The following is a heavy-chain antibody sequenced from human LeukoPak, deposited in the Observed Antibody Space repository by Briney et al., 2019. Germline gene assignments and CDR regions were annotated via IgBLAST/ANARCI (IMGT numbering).Heavy chain of an antibody. CDR3: ARDQFLYGDFDY. J-gene: IGHJ4*02. Sequence: ASVKVSCKASGYTFTGYYMPWVRQAPGQGLEWMGRINPNSGGTNYAQKFQGRVTMTRDTSISTAYMELSRPRSDDTAVYYCARDQFLYGDFDYWGQGTLVTVSS. CDR1: GYTFTGYY. CDR2: INPNSGGT. D-gene: IGHD4-17*01. V-gene: IGHV1-2*06.